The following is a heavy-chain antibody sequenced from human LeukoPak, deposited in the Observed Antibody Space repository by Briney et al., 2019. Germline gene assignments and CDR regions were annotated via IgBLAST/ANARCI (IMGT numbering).Heavy chain of an antibody. D-gene: IGHD3-22*01. CDR2: ISAYNGDT. V-gene: IGHV1-18*01. Sequence: ASVKVSCKASGFTFTSYGYSWVRQAPGQRLEWVGWISAYNGDTKYAQKFQGRVTMTIDTSTNTAYMELGSLRSDDTALYYCARDLGIDYYDTSGYYTGTLYFFDYWGQGTLVTVSS. J-gene: IGHJ4*02. CDR1: GFTFTSYG. CDR3: ARDLGIDYYDTSGYYTGTLYFFDY.